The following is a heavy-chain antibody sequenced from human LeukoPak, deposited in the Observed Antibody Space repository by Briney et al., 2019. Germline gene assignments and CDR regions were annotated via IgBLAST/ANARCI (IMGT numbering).Heavy chain of an antibody. CDR2: IKHDGSEK. V-gene: IGHV3-7*01. D-gene: IGHD1-26*01. J-gene: IGHJ4*02. CDR1: GFTFSRYW. CDR3: ARRWEGFNY. Sequence: GGSLRLSCVASGFTFSRYWMTWVRQAPGKGLEWVAYIKHDGSEKYYVDSVKGRFTISRDNAKNSLYLQMNSLRAEDTAVYYCARRWEGFNYWGQGTLVTVSS.